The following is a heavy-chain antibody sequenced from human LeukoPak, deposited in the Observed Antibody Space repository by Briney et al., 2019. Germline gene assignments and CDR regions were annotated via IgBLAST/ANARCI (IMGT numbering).Heavy chain of an antibody. J-gene: IGHJ4*02. CDR1: GYTFTSYG. CDR3: ARGQFESWSGYYTFDY. CDR2: ISAYNGNT. V-gene: IGHV1-18*01. Sequence: GASVKVSCKASGYTFTSYGISWVRQAPGQGLEWMGWISAYNGNTNYAQKLQGRVTMTTDTSTSTAYMELRSLRSDDTAVYYCARGQFESWSGYYTFDYWGQGALVTVSS. D-gene: IGHD3-3*01.